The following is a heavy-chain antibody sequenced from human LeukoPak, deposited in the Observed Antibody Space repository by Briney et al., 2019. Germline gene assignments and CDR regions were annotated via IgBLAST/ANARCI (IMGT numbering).Heavy chain of an antibody. CDR1: GFTFSSYS. CDR3: ARDPSNPPTYCYYYGMDV. Sequence: GGSLRLSCAASGFTFSSYSMNWVRQAPGKGLEWVSSISSSSSYIYYADSVKGRFTISRDNAKNSLYLQMNSLRAEDTAVYYCARDPSNPPTYCYYYGMDVWGQGTTVTVSS. D-gene: IGHD4-11*01. J-gene: IGHJ6*02. CDR2: ISSSSSYI. V-gene: IGHV3-21*01.